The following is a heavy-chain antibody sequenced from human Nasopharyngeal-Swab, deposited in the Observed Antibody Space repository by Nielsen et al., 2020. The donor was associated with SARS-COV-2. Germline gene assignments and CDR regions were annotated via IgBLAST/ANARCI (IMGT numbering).Heavy chain of an antibody. CDR2: INHSGST. J-gene: IGHJ4*02. V-gene: IGHV4-34*01. D-gene: IGHD4-17*01. CDR3: ARGSNGDRRTFDY. CDR1: GFTFSSYE. Sequence: ESLKISCAASGFTFSSYEMNWVRQPPGKGLEWIGEINHSGSTNYNPSLKSRVTISVDTSKNQFSLKLSSVTAADTAVYYCARGSNGDRRTFDYWGQGTLVTVSS.